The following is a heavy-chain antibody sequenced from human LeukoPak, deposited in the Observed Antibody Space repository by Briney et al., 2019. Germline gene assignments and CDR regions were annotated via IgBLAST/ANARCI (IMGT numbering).Heavy chain of an antibody. J-gene: IGHJ3*02. CDR2: ISAYNGNT. D-gene: IGHD3-22*01. CDR3: VSGVSYYDSSGYLDAFDI. V-gene: IGHV1-18*01. Sequence: GASVKVSCKASGYTFTSYSITWVRQAPGQGLEWMGWISAYNGNTKYAQKLQGRVTMTTDTSTSTAYMELRSLRSDDTAVYYSVSGVSYYDSSGYLDAFDIWGQGTMVTVSS. CDR1: GYTFTSYS.